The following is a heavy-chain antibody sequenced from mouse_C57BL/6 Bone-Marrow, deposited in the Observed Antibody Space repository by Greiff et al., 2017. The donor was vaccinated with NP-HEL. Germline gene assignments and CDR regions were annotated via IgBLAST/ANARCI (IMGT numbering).Heavy chain of an antibody. Sequence: LKESGAELARPGASVKLSCKASGYTFTSYGISWVKQRTGQGLEWIGEIFPRSGNTYYNEKFKGKATLTADKSSSTAYMELRSLTSEDSAVYFCATDYPQEGFAYWGQGTLVTVSA. CDR3: ATDYPQEGFAY. CDR2: IFPRSGNT. V-gene: IGHV1-81*01. D-gene: IGHD3-2*02. CDR1: GYTFTSYG. J-gene: IGHJ3*01.